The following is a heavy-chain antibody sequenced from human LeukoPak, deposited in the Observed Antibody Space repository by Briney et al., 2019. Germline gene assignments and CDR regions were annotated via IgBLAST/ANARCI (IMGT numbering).Heavy chain of an antibody. Sequence: SQTLSLTCTVSGGSISSGGYYWSWIRQPPGKGLEWIGYIYHSGSTYYNPSLKSRVTISVDRSKNQFSLKLSSVTAADTAVYYCARDSLTDYFDYWGQGTLVTVSS. J-gene: IGHJ4*02. CDR1: GGSISSGGYY. CDR3: ARDSLTDYFDY. CDR2: IYHSGST. V-gene: IGHV4-30-2*01. D-gene: IGHD3-9*01.